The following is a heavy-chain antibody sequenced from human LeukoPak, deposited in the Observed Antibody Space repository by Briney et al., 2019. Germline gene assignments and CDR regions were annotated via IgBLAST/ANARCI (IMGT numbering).Heavy chain of an antibody. CDR2: IRSKAYGGTT. V-gene: IGHV3-49*04. CDR1: GFTFGDYA. D-gene: IGHD3-22*01. Sequence: GGSLRLSCTASGFTFGDYAMSWVRQAPGKGLEWVGFIRSKAYGGTTEYAASVKGRFTISRDDSKSIAYLQMNSLKTEDTAVYYCTRGYYHDSSGYYYVWFDPWGQGTLVTVSS. J-gene: IGHJ5*02. CDR3: TRGYYHDSSGYYYVWFDP.